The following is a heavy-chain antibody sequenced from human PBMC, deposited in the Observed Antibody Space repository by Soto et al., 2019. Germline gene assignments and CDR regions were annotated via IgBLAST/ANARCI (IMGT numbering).Heavy chain of an antibody. CDR2: IYYSGST. J-gene: IGHJ6*02. V-gene: IGHV4-30-4*01. CDR1: GGSIGSGDYY. Sequence: SETLSLTCTVSGGSIGSGDYYWSWIRQPPGKGLEWIGYIYYSGSTYYNPSLKSRVTISVGTSKNQFSLKLSSVTAADTAVYYCARDFKQVVPATSYYYYYGMDVWGQGTTVTVSS. CDR3: ARDFKQVVPATSYYYYYGMDV. D-gene: IGHD2-2*01.